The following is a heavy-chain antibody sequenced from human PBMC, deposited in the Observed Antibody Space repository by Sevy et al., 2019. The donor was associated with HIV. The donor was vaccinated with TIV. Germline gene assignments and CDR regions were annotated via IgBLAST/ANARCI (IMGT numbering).Heavy chain of an antibody. V-gene: IGHV3-30*18. Sequence: GGSLRLSCAVSGLSVTNNGMHWVRQAPGKGLEWVAVISYDGINKYYGDSVKGRFIISRDRSKNTQYLQMNIRRIEDTAVYYCAKDFTDFYGMDFWGQGTTVTVSS. CDR3: AKDFTDFYGMDF. D-gene: IGHD2-21*02. J-gene: IGHJ6*02. CDR1: GLSVTNNG. CDR2: ISYDGINK.